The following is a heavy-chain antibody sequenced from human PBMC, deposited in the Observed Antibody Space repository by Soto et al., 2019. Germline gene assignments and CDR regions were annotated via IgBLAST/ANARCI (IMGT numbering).Heavy chain of an antibody. D-gene: IGHD3-3*01. Sequence: SGPTLVNPTQTLTLTCTFSGFSLSTSGVGVGWIRQPPGKALEWLALIYWDDDKRYSPSLKSGLTITKDTSKNQVVLTMTNMDPVDTATYYCAHMLHYDFWSGYKASFDYWGQGTLVTVSS. CDR2: IYWDDDK. CDR3: AHMLHYDFWSGYKASFDY. CDR1: GFSLSTSGVG. V-gene: IGHV2-5*02. J-gene: IGHJ4*02.